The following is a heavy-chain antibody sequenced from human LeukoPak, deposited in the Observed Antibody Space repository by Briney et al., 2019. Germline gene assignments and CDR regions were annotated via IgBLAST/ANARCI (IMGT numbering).Heavy chain of an antibody. Sequence: GGSLRLSCAASGFTFRSYGMHWGRQSPGKGLEWVAIIWFDGSNKYYAESVKGRFTNSRDNSMNTLYLQMNSLRAEDTAVYYCAREGGTYPYNFDYWGQGTLVTVSS. D-gene: IGHD1-14*01. CDR2: IWFDGSNK. CDR3: AREGGTYPYNFDY. CDR1: GFTFRSYG. J-gene: IGHJ4*02. V-gene: IGHV3-33*01.